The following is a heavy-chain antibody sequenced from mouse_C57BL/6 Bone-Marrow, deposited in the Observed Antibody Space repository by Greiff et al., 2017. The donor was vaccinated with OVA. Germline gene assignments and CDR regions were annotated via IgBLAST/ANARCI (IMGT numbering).Heavy chain of an antibody. D-gene: IGHD1-1*02. CDR2: FYPGSGSI. CDR1: GYTFTEYT. CDR3: ARPVYYEGWFAY. J-gene: IGHJ3*01. Sequence: VKLQESGAELVKPGASVKLSCKASGYTFTEYTIHWVKQRSGQGLEWIGWFYPGSGSIKYNEKFKDKATLTADKSSSTAYMELSRLTSEDSAVYFCARPVYYEGWFAYWGQGTLVTVSA. V-gene: IGHV1-62-2*01.